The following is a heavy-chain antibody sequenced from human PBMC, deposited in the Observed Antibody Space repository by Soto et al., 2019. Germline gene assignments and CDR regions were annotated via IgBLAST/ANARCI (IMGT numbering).Heavy chain of an antibody. J-gene: IGHJ4*02. V-gene: IGHV5-51*01. D-gene: IGHD3-10*01. Sequence: GASLKISCKASGYNFISYWIAWVRQMPGKGLEWMGIIYPGDSDATYSPSFEGQVTFSVDKSITTAYLQLISLKASDTAMYYCARQAYFGSGTYYSDYWGQGTQVTVSS. CDR3: ARQAYFGSGTYYSDY. CDR2: IYPGDSDA. CDR1: GYNFISYW.